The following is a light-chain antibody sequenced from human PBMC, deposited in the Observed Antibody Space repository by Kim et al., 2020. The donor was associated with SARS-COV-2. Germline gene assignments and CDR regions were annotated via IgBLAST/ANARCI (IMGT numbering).Light chain of an antibody. V-gene: IGKV1-5*03. CDR1: QSISSW. Sequence: ASIGDRVTITCRASQSISSWLAWYQQKPGKAPKLLIQKASNLQSGVPSRFSGSGSGTEFTLTISSLQPDDFATYYCQQYNSYSGTFGQGTKVEIK. J-gene: IGKJ1*01. CDR2: KAS. CDR3: QQYNSYSGT.